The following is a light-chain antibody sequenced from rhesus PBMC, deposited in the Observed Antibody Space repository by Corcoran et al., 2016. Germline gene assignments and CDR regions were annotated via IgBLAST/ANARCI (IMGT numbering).Light chain of an antibody. V-gene: IGKV1-21*01. J-gene: IGKJ3*01. CDR2: KAS. Sequence: DIQMTQSPSSLSASVGDRVTITCRASQGIRSWLAWYQQKTGKAPKLLIYKASGLQSGVPSRFSGRGSGTVFTLTISSLQPEDFATCYCQQYNSAPFTFGPGTKLDIK. CDR1: QGIRSW. CDR3: QQYNSAPFT.